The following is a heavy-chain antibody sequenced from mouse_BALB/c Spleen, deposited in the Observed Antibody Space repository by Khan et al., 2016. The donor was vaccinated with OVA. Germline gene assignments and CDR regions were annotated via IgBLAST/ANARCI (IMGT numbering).Heavy chain of an antibody. CDR1: GFSLNTYG. D-gene: IGHD2-14*01. Sequence: QVQLKQSGPGLVQPSQSLSITCTVSGFSLNTYGIHWIRQSQGKGLEWLGVIRSGGTTDYNGAFISRLNITKDNSTSQVFFKMNSLQADDTALYFCARNSYMYDFTYWGQGTLVTVSA. J-gene: IGHJ3*01. V-gene: IGHV2-2*01. CDR2: IRSGGTT. CDR3: ARNSYMYDFTY.